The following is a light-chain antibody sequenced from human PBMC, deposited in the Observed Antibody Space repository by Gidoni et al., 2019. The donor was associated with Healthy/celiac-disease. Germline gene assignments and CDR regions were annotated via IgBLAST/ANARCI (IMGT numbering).Light chain of an antibody. CDR3: SSYAGRTL. CDR1: SSDVGGYTY. CDR2: EVS. J-gene: IGLJ2*01. V-gene: IGLV2-8*01. Sequence: HSALTQPPSASASPGQSVPISCTGTSSDVGGYTYVSWYQQHPGKAPKLMIYEVSKRPSGVPDRFSGSKSGNTASLTVSGLQAEDEADYYCSSYAGRTLFGGGTKLTVL.